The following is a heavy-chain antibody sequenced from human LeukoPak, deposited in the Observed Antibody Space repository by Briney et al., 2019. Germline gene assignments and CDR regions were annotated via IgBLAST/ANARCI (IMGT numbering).Heavy chain of an antibody. CDR3: ATVGVRHDILTDPYYYYMDV. J-gene: IGHJ6*03. D-gene: IGHD3-9*01. V-gene: IGHV3-7*01. CDR2: IKQDGSEK. CDR1: GFTFSSYW. Sequence: PGGSLRLSCAASGFTFSSYWMSWVRQAPGKGLEWVANIKQDGSEKYYVDSVKGRFTISRDNAKNSLYLQMNSLRAEDTAVFYCATVGVRHDILTDPYYYYMDVWGKGTTVTVSS.